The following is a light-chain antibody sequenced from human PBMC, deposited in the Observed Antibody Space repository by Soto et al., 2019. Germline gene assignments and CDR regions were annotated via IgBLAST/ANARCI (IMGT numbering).Light chain of an antibody. J-gene: IGKJ3*01. Sequence: DIQMTQSPSSLSASVGDRVTITCRASQGISNYLAWYQQKPGKVPKLLIYAASTLQSGVPSRFSGSGSGTDFSLTISSLQPEDVATYYCHKYNSAPRTFGPGTQVDIK. CDR1: QGISNY. CDR3: HKYNSAPRT. V-gene: IGKV1-27*01. CDR2: AAS.